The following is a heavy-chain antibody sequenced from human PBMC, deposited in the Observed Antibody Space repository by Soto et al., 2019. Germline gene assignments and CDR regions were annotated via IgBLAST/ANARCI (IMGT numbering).Heavy chain of an antibody. J-gene: IGHJ6*02. CDR3: ARSPYSLEGDGKHYYYGMEL. D-gene: IGHD2-15*01. CDR2: SKPNTDDT. Sequence: QVQLVQSGAAVKRPGASVKVSCEPSGFTFSGFYLHWVRQAPGQGLEWMGWSKPNTDDTGYAQKFQGRVTLTWDTSSSAGYLDLSSLRSDDTAVYYCARSPYSLEGDGKHYYYGMELWGLGTTVTVSS. V-gene: IGHV1-2*02. CDR1: GFTFSGFY.